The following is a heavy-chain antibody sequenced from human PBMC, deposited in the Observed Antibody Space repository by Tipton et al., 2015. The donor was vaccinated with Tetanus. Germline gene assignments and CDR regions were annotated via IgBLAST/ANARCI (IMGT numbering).Heavy chain of an antibody. CDR1: GDSVRSGSYY. Sequence: TLSLTCTVSGDSVRSGSYYWSWIRQPPGKELEWIGEVHPRGSTNYNPSLKSRVTISLDTSKKDFSVRLGSGTAADTAVYYCARLREIVSRSGWAFDYWGQGILVTVSS. V-gene: IGHV4-61*03. J-gene: IGHJ4*02. CDR3: ARLREIVSRSGWAFDY. CDR2: VHPRGST. D-gene: IGHD5/OR15-5a*01.